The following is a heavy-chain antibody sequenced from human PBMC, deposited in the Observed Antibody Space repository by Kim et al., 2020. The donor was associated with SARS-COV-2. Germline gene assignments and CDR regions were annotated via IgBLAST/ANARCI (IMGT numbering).Heavy chain of an antibody. V-gene: IGHV3-74*01. D-gene: IGHD1-20*01. J-gene: IGHJ4*02. CDR1: GFIFNNLW. Sequence: GGSLRLSCAASGFIFNNLWMHWVRQVPGQGLVWVSHIRSDCTTNYAASAKGRFIVSRNSAKKTFYLQMSSLRAADTAAYYCASGISITDRQDYCGEGSL. CDR3: ASGISITDRQDY. CDR2: IRSDCTT.